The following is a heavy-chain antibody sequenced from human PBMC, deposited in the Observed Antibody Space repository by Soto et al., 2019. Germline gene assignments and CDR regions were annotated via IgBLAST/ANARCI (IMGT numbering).Heavy chain of an antibody. D-gene: IGHD2-8*02. CDR2: ISGSGGSP. CDR1: GFTFNSYT. Sequence: PGGSLILSCAASGFTFNSYTMAWVRQAPGKGLEWVSSISGSGGSPSYADSVQGRFTISRDNSRNTISLQMNSLRAEDTATYYWAKARCTGHSCYLPDYWGPGTLVTVSS. V-gene: IGHV3-23*01. CDR3: AKARCTGHSCYLPDY. J-gene: IGHJ4*02.